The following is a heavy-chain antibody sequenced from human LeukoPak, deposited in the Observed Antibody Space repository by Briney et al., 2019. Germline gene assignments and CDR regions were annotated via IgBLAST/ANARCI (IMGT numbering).Heavy chain of an antibody. D-gene: IGHD7-27*01. CDR3: ARDPNWGSNYFDY. Sequence: SETLSLTCAVYGGSFSGYYWSWIRQPPGKGLEWIGEINHSGSTNYNPSLKSRVTISVDTSKNQFSLKLSSVTAADTAVYYCARDPNWGSNYFDYWGQGTLVTVSS. J-gene: IGHJ4*02. CDR2: INHSGST. V-gene: IGHV4-34*01. CDR1: GGSFSGYY.